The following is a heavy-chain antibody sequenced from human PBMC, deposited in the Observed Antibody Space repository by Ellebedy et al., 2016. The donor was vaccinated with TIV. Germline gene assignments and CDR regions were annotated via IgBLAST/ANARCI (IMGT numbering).Heavy chain of an antibody. CDR3: VRAKAGTGSSDY. Sequence: PGGSLTLSCAASGFTFSGYWMHWVRQAPGKGLVWVSRIDPDGSSTSYADSVKGRFTISRDNAKNTLYLQVNSLRAEDTAVYFCVRAKAGTGSSDYWGQGTLVTVSS. CDR1: GFTFSGYW. D-gene: IGHD3-10*01. CDR2: IDPDGSST. V-gene: IGHV3-74*01. J-gene: IGHJ4*02.